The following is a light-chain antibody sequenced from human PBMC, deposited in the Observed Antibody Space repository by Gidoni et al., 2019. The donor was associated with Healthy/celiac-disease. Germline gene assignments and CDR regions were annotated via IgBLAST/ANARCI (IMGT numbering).Light chain of an antibody. Sequence: VMTQSPATLSVAPGGRSPLSCRARRSVSSNLAWYQQKPGQAPRHLIYGASTRATGIPARLSGSGSGTEFTLTISSLQSEDYAVYYCQQYNNWTPWTFGQGTKVEIK. CDR1: RSVSSN. CDR3: QQYNNWTPWT. J-gene: IGKJ1*01. CDR2: GAS. V-gene: IGKV3-15*01.